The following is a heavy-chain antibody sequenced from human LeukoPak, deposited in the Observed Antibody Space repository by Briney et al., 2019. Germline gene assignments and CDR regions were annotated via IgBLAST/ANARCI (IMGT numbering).Heavy chain of an antibody. Sequence: GGSLRLSCAASGFTFDDCAMHWVRQAPGKGLEWVSGISWNSGSIGYADSVKGRFTISRDNAKNSLYLQMNSLRAEDTALYYWAKEAGNDAFDIWGQGTMVTVSS. J-gene: IGHJ3*02. CDR2: ISWNSGSI. CDR3: AKEAGNDAFDI. CDR1: GFTFDDCA. V-gene: IGHV3-9*01.